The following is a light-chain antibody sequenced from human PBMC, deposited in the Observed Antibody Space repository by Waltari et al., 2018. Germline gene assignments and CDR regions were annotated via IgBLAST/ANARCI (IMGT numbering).Light chain of an antibody. CDR3: QVWDSSSDLEI. Sequence: SYVLTQPPSVSVAPEQTASITCGVNNIGSRSVHWYQQKPGQAPVLVVYADRDRPSGVPERFSGSNSGNTATLTISRVEAGDEADYYCQVWDSSSDLEIFGGGTKLTVL. CDR2: ADR. CDR1: NIGSRS. J-gene: IGLJ2*01. V-gene: IGLV3-21*02.